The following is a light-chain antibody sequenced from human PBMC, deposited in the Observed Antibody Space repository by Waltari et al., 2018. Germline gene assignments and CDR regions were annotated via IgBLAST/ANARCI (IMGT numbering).Light chain of an antibody. CDR2: WAS. V-gene: IGKV4-1*01. CDR3: QQYYSSPYS. Sequence: DIVMTQSPDSLAVSLGERATINCKSRQSFLYSANNKNYLAWYQQKPGQPPRLLIYWASTRKSGVPDRFSGSGSGTDFTLTISSLQAEDVAVYYCQQYYSSPYSFGQGTKLGIK. J-gene: IGKJ2*03. CDR1: QSFLYSANNKNY.